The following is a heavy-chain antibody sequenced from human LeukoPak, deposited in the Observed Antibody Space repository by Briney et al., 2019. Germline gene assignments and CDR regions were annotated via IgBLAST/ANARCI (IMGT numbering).Heavy chain of an antibody. CDR1: GYSFTSYW. CDR3: ARLAAAGKVSYYYYYMDV. D-gene: IGHD6-13*01. Sequence: GESLKISCKGSGYSFTSYWIGWVRQMPGKGLEWMGIIYPGDSDTRYSPSFQGQVTISADKSISTAYLQWSSLKASDTAMYYCARLAAAGKVSYYYYYMDVWGKGTTVTVSS. V-gene: IGHV5-51*01. CDR2: IYPGDSDT. J-gene: IGHJ6*03.